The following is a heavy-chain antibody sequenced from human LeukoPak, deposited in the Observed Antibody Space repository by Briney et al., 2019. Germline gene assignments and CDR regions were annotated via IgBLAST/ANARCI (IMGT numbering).Heavy chain of an antibody. CDR2: IYYSGST. Sequence: SETLSLTCTVSGGSISSSSYYWGWIRQPPGKGLEWIGSIYYSGSTNYNPSLKSRVTISVDTSKNQFSLKLSSVTAADTAVYYCARYSSSSGGGYYYYYMDVWGKGTTVTISS. D-gene: IGHD6-6*01. CDR3: ARYSSSSGGGYYYYYMDV. CDR1: GGSISSSSYY. J-gene: IGHJ6*03. V-gene: IGHV4-39*07.